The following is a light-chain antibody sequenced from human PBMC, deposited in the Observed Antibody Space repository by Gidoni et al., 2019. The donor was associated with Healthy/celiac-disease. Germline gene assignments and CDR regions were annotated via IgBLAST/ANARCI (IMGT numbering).Light chain of an antibody. J-gene: IGKJ1*01. V-gene: IGKV4-1*01. Sequence: DIVMTQSPDSLAVSLGERATINCKSGQSVLYSSNNKNYLAWYQQKQGQPPKLLIYWASTRESGVPDRFSGSGSGTDFTLTISSLQAEDVAVYYCQQYYSTPWTFGQGTKVEIK. CDR1: QSVLYSSNNKNY. CDR3: QQYYSTPWT. CDR2: WAS.